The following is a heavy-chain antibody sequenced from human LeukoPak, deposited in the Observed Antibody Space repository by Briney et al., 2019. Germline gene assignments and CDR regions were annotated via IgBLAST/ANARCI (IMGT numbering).Heavy chain of an antibody. Sequence: PSETLSLTCTVSGGSISSYYWSWIRQPPGKGLEWIGYIYYGGSTNYNPSLKSRVTISVDTSKNQFSLKLSSVTAADTAVYYCARGYSSSWSPHDYFDYWGQGTLVTVSS. D-gene: IGHD6-13*01. J-gene: IGHJ4*02. CDR1: GGSISSYY. CDR3: ARGYSSSWSPHDYFDY. V-gene: IGHV4-59*01. CDR2: IYYGGST.